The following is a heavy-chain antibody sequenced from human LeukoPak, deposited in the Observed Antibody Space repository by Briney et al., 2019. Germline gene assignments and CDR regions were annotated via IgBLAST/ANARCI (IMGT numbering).Heavy chain of an antibody. CDR2: IRYDGSNK. J-gene: IGHJ4*02. D-gene: IGHD6-13*01. CDR3: AKDRTRGIGYFDY. CDR1: GFTFSSYG. V-gene: IGHV3-30*02. Sequence: GGSLRLSCAAAGFTFSSYGMHWVREAPGKGLEGVAFIRYDGSNKYYADSVKGRFTISRDNSKNTLYLQMNSLRAEDTAVYYCAKDRTRGIGYFDYWGQGTLVTVSS.